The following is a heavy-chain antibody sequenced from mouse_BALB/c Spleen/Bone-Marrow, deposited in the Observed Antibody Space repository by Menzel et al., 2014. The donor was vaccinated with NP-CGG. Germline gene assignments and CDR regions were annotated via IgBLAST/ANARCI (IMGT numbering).Heavy chain of an antibody. Sequence: VQLQQSGAELAKPGASVKMSCKASGYTFTRYWMHWVKQRTGQGLEWIGYINPSTGYTEYNQKFKDKATLTADKSSSTAYMQLSSLTSEDSAVYYCVCGNYYPAYWGQGTLVTVSA. D-gene: IGHD2-1*01. CDR2: INPSTGYT. J-gene: IGHJ3*01. CDR1: GYTFTRYW. V-gene: IGHV1-7*01. CDR3: VCGNYYPAY.